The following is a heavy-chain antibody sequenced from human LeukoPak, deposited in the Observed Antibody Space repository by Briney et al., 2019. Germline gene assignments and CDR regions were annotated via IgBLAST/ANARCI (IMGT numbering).Heavy chain of an antibody. Sequence: PGRSLRLSCAASGFTFSSYAMHWVRQAPGKGLECVTLISYDGSHKDYADSVKGRFTISRDNSKNTLYLQMNSLRAEDTAVYYCARGTPGADSHDYWGQGTLVTVSS. V-gene: IGHV3-30*04. CDR1: GFTFSSYA. D-gene: IGHD2-2*01. CDR3: ARGTPGADSHDY. J-gene: IGHJ4*02. CDR2: ISYDGSHK.